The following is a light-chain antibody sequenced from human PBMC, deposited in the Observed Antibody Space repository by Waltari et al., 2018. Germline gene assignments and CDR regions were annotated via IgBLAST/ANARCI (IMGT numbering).Light chain of an antibody. V-gene: IGKV3-11*01. CDR3: QQRNIWPLT. CDR2: DTS. J-gene: IGKJ4*01. CDR1: QSVSNS. Sequence: EVVLTQSPATLSLSPGEGATLSCRASQSVSNSFACYQQKPGQPPRLLIYDTSNRASGIPARFSASGSGTDFTLSITSLEPEDFAVYYCQQRNIWPLTFGGGTKVEIK.